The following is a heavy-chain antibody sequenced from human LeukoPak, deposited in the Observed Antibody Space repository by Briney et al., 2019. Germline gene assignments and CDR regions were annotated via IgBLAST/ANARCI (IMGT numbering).Heavy chain of an antibody. CDR2: ISSNGGST. D-gene: IGHD3-22*01. J-gene: IGHJ4*02. CDR3: AMIPYYYDNSGYRDY. V-gene: IGHV3-64*04. Sequence: GGSLRLSCAASGFTFNNYAMYWVRQAPGKGLEYVSAISSNGGSTYYANSVKGRFTISRDNSKNTLYLQMNSLRAEDTALYYCAMIPYYYDNSGYRDYWGQGTLVTVSS. CDR1: GFTFNNYA.